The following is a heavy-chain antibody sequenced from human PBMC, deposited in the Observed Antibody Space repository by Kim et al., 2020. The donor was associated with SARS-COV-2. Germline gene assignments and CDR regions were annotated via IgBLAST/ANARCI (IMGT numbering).Heavy chain of an antibody. Sequence: SETLSLTCTVSGGSISSYYWSWIRQPPGKGLEWIGYIYYSGSTNYNPSLKSRVTISVDTSKNQFSLKLSSVTAADTAVYYCARGGRYYDIFTGYYHNYYCYGMDVWGQGTTVTVSS. D-gene: IGHD3-9*01. CDR3: ARGGRYYDIFTGYYHNYYCYGMDV. CDR2: IYYSGST. CDR1: GGSISSYY. J-gene: IGHJ6*02. V-gene: IGHV4-59*13.